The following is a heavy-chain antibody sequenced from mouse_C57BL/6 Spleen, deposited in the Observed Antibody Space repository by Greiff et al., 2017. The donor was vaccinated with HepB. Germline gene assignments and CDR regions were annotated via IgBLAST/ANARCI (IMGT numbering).Heavy chain of an antibody. D-gene: IGHD2-2*01. CDR1: GYTFTSYW. CDR3: ASNGYVLFAY. Sequence: QVQLQQPGAELVRPGSSVKLSCKASGYTFTSYWMHWVKQRPIQGLEWIGNIDPSDSETHYNQKFKDKATLTVDKSSSTAYMQRSSLTSEDSAVYYCASNGYVLFAYWGQGTLVTVSA. CDR2: IDPSDSET. V-gene: IGHV1-52*01. J-gene: IGHJ3*01.